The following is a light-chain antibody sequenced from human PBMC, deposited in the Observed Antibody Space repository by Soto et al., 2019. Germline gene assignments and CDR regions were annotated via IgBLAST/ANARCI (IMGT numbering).Light chain of an antibody. V-gene: IGKV1-33*01. J-gene: IGKJ4*01. CDR1: QDIGTY. CDR2: DAS. CDR3: QQHDSLPLT. Sequence: DIQMTQSPSSLSASVGDRVTVTCRASQDIGTYLAWYQQKLGKAPKLLIYDASSLETGVPSRFSGSGSGTDFTFAISSLQPEDFATYYCQQHDSLPLTFGGGTKVEIK.